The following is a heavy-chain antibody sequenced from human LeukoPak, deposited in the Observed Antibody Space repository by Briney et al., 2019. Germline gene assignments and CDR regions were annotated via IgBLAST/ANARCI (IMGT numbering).Heavy chain of an antibody. J-gene: IGHJ6*02. CDR2: IWYDGSNK. D-gene: IGHD3-22*01. CDR1: GFTFSSYG. V-gene: IGHV3-33*01. Sequence: GRSLRLSCAASGFTFSSYGMHWVRQAPGKGLEWVAVIWYDGSNKYYADSVKGRFTISRDNSKNTLYLQMNSLRAEDTAVYYCARDRSDYYDRYYYYYAMDAWGQGTTVTVSS. CDR3: ARDRSDYYDRYYYYYAMDA.